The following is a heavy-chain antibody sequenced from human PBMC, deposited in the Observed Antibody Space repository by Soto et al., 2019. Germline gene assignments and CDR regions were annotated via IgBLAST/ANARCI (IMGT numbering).Heavy chain of an antibody. V-gene: IGHV4-31*03. CDR1: GGSISSDGYY. CDR3: ARGLLH. D-gene: IGHD2-21*01. J-gene: IGHJ4*01. CDR2: ISFSGST. Sequence: QVQLQESGPGLVKPSQTLSLTCTVSGGSISSDGYYWSWIRQHPGPGLEWIGYISFSGSTYYNPSLNNRVTISVDTPKNQFSLILSSVTAADTAVDYCARGLLHWAQGTLVTGSS.